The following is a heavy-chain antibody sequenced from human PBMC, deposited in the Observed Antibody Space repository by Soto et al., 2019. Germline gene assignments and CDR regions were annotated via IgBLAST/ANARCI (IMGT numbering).Heavy chain of an antibody. Sequence: ASVKVSCKASGGTFSSYAISWVRQAPGQGLEWMGGIIPIFGIAKYAQKFQGRVTITADKSTSTAYMELSSLRSEDTAVYYCASYYGSGSYYNYYYYYMDVWGKGTTVTVSS. V-gene: IGHV1-69*10. D-gene: IGHD3-10*01. CDR2: IIPIFGIA. J-gene: IGHJ6*03. CDR3: ASYYGSGSYYNYYYYYMDV. CDR1: GGTFSSYA.